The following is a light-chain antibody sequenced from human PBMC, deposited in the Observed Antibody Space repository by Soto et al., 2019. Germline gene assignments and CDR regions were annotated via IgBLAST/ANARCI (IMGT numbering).Light chain of an antibody. J-gene: IGKJ4*01. Sequence: DIQMTQSPSTLSASVGDRVTITCRASQSISSWLAWYQQKPGKAPNLLIYMASSLEGGVPSRFSGSGSGTEFTLTISSLQPDDFATYYCQQYNSYSPLTFGEGTKVEIK. V-gene: IGKV1-5*03. CDR2: MAS. CDR3: QQYNSYSPLT. CDR1: QSISSW.